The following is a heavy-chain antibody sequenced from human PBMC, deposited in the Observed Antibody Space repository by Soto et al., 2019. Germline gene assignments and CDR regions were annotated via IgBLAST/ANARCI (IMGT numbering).Heavy chain of an antibody. CDR3: AAGSIRRSGSLDWFDP. V-gene: IGHV1-58*01. CDR1: GFTFTSSA. Sequence: SVKVSCKASGFTFTSSAVQWVRQARGQRLEWIGWIVVGSGNTNYAQKFQERVTITRDMSTSTAYMELSSLRSEDTAVYYCAAGSIRRSGSLDWFDPWVQGTLVTVSS. D-gene: IGHD3-10*01. CDR2: IVVGSGNT. J-gene: IGHJ5*02.